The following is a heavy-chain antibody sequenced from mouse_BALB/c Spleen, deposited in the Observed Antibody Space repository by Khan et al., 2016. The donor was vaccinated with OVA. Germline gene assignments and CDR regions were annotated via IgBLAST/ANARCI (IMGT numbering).Heavy chain of an antibody. CDR2: ISSGSTTI. CDR3: AREQVRQRDYFDY. V-gene: IGHV5-17*02. CDR1: GFTFSSFG. D-gene: IGHD2-14*01. J-gene: IGHJ2*01. Sequence: EVMLVVSGGGLVQPGGSRKLSCAASGFTFSSFGMHWVRQAPEKGLEWVAYISSGSTTIYYADTVKGRFTISRDNPKNTLFLQMTSLRSEEKHLYYCAREQVRQRDYFDYWGQGTTLTVSS.